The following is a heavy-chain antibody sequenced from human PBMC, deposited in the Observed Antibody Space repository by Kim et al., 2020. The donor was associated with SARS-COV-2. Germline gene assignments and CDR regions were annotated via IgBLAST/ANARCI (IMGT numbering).Heavy chain of an antibody. Sequence: TYYNPSLKSRVTISVDTSKNQFSLKLSSVTAADTAVYYCARRGYFDWFYYWGQGTLVTVSS. CDR3: ARRGYFDWFYY. CDR2: T. J-gene: IGHJ4*02. D-gene: IGHD3-9*01. V-gene: IGHV4-39*01.